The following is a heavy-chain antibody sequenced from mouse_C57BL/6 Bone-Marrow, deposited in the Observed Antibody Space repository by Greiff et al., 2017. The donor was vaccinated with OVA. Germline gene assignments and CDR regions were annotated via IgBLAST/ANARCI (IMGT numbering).Heavy chain of an antibody. CDR2: INYDGSST. J-gene: IGHJ1*03. V-gene: IGHV5-16*01. CDR3: ARGAIVPSYWYFDV. D-gene: IGHD2-5*01. CDR1: GFTFSDYY. Sequence: VQLKESEGGLVQPGSSMKLSCTASGFTFSDYYMAWVRQVPEKGLEWVANINYDGSSTYYLDSLKSRFIISRDNAKNILYLQMSSLKSEDTATYYCARGAIVPSYWYFDVWGTGTTVTVSS.